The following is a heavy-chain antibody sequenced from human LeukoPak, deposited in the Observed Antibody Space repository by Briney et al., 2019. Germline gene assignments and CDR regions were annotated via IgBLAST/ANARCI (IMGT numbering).Heavy chain of an antibody. CDR1: GFTFSSYG. V-gene: IGHV3-30*02. CDR2: IRYDGSNK. J-gene: IGHJ4*02. Sequence: GGSLRLSCAASGFTFSSYGMHWVRQAPGKGLEWVAFIRYDGSNKYYADSVKGRFTISRDNSKNTLYLQMNSLRAEDTAVYYCAKGLGATYYFDYWGQGTLVTVSS. D-gene: IGHD1-26*01. CDR3: AKGLGATYYFDY.